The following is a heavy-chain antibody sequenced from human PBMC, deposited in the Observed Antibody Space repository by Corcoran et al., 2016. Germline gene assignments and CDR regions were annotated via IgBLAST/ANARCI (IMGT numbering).Heavy chain of an antibody. Sequence: QVQLVESGGGLVNPGGSLRLSCSASGFTFSDHYMSWIRQAPGKGLEWVSHISSSGGTVYQVDSVKGRFIISRDNAKDSLYLQMNSLRAEDTAVYYCARRAATGRAFDVWGQGTTFSVS. V-gene: IGHV3-11*01. CDR2: ISSSGGTV. CDR3: ARRAATGRAFDV. J-gene: IGHJ3*01. CDR1: GFTFSDHY.